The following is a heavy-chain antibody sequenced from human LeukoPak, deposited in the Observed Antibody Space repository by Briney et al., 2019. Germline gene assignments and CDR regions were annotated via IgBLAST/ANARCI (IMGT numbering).Heavy chain of an antibody. Sequence: GGSLRLPCAASGFPLNSYGMRWLRQAPGRGGEWVASICGCDGNTHYPDSPKGRFTISRDNAKNPLYLQLESRRSDDTAVYYCAKDTDPLSRYYDSSGYYSPVGGYWGQGTLVTVSS. CDR2: ICGCDGNT. D-gene: IGHD3-22*01. V-gene: IGHV3-23*01. CDR1: GFPLNSYG. CDR3: AKDTDPLSRYYDSSGYYSPVGGY. J-gene: IGHJ4*02.